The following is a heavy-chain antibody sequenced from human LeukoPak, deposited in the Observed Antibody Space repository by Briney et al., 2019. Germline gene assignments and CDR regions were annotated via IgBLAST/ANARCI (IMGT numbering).Heavy chain of an antibody. Sequence: GGSLRLSCAASGCTFDDYAMHWVRQAPGKGLEWVSGISWNSGTIGYADSVKGRFTISRDNAKNSLYLQMNSLRAEDTALYYCAKDIGKLYPYYYGLDVWGQGTTVTVSS. D-gene: IGHD2/OR15-2a*01. J-gene: IGHJ6*02. V-gene: IGHV3-9*01. CDR1: GCTFDDYA. CDR2: ISWNSGTI. CDR3: AKDIGKLYPYYYGLDV.